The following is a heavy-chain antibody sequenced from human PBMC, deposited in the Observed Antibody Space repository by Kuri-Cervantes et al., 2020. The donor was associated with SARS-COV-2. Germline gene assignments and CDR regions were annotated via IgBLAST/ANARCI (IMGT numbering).Heavy chain of an antibody. CDR3: AREPLYSPYDY. CDR1: GYTFISYG. CDR2: ISPYNDKT. Sequence: ASVKVSCKASGYTFISYGITWVRQAPGQGLEWMGWISPYNDKTSYAEKFQGKVTMTTITSSTTAYMELRSLRSDDTAVYYCAREPLYSPYDYWGQGTLVTVSS. V-gene: IGHV1-18*01. D-gene: IGHD2-15*01. J-gene: IGHJ4*02.